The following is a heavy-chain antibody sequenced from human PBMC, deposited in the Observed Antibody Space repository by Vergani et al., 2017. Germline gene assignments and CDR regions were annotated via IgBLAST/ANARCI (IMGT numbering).Heavy chain of an antibody. V-gene: IGHV4-59*12. D-gene: IGHD6-19*01. CDR3: ARGVAVAGRYYYYGMDV. J-gene: IGHJ6*02. Sequence: QVQLPESGPGLVKPSETLSLTCTVSGGSFNTYYWSWIRQSPGKGLEWIGYIYSTGSTNYNPSLNSRVTMSVDTSKNQFSLKLSSVTAADTAVYYCARGVAVAGRYYYYGMDVWGQGTTVTVSS. CDR1: GGSFNTYY. CDR2: IYSTGST.